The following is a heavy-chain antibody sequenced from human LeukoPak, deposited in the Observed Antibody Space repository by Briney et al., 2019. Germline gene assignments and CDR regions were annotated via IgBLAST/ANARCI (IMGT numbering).Heavy chain of an antibody. CDR3: AKDGREYSYGYTYYFDC. Sequence: GGSLRLSCAASGFPFSSYAMSWVRQAPGRGLEWVSAISGSGGIKYCADSVKGRFTNSRHNSKNTLYLQMNSLRAEDTAVYYCAKDGREYSYGYTYYFDCWGQGTLVTVSS. V-gene: IGHV3-23*01. CDR1: GFPFSSYA. CDR2: ISGSGGIK. D-gene: IGHD5-18*01. J-gene: IGHJ4*02.